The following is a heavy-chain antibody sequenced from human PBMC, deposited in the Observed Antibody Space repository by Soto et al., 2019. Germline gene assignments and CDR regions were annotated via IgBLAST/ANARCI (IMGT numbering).Heavy chain of an antibody. CDR2: ISYDGWNN. CDR3: ARESEAFDI. J-gene: IGHJ3*02. V-gene: IGHV3-30*04. Sequence: ESGGGVVQPGRSLRLSCAASGFTFSSYAMHWVRQAPGKGLEWVAVISYDGWNNYYADSVKGRFTISRDNSKNTVYLQMNGLRVEDTAVYYCARESEAFDIWGQGTMVTVYS. CDR1: GFTFSSYA.